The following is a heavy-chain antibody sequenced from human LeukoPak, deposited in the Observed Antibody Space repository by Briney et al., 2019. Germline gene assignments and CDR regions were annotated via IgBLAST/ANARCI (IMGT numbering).Heavy chain of an antibody. J-gene: IGHJ4*02. CDR2: INHSGST. CDR1: GGSFSGYY. Sequence: PSETLSLTCAVYGGSFSGYYWSWIRQPPGKGLEWIGEINHSGSTNYNPSLKSRVTISVDTSKNQFSLKLSSVTAADTAVYYCARGGWIQLWLPLDYWGQGTLVTVSS. D-gene: IGHD5-18*01. V-gene: IGHV4-34*01. CDR3: ARGGWIQLWLPLDY.